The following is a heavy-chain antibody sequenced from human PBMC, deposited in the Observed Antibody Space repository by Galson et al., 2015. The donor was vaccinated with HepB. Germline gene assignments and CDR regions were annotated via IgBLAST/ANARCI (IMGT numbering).Heavy chain of an antibody. D-gene: IGHD5-18*01. Sequence: TLSLTCAVSGGSISSSSYYWGWIRQPPGKGLEWIGSIYYSGSTYYNPSLKSRVTISVDTSKNQFSLKLSSVTAADTAVYYCARGRLQLKGHYYYYYGMDVWGQGTTVTVSS. J-gene: IGHJ6*02. CDR3: ARGRLQLKGHYYYYYGMDV. CDR2: IYYSGST. V-gene: IGHV4-39*07. CDR1: GGSISSSSYY.